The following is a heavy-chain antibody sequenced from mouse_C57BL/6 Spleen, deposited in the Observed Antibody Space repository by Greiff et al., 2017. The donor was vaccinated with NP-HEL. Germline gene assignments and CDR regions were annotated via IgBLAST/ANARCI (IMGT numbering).Heavy chain of an antibody. J-gene: IGHJ2*01. CDR2: IHPSDSDT. Sequence: QVQLQQPGAELVKPGASVKVSCKASGYTFTSYWMHWVKQRPGQGLEWIGRIHPSDSDTNYNQKFKGKATLTVDKSSSTAYMQLSSLTSEDSAVYYSAMGLEINYCGSSFDYWGQGTTLTVSS. V-gene: IGHV1-74*01. CDR1: GYTFTSYW. D-gene: IGHD1-1*01. CDR3: AMGLEINYCGSSFDY.